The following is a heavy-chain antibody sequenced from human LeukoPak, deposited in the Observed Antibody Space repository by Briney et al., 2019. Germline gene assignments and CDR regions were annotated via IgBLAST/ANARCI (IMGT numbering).Heavy chain of an antibody. CDR1: GGSISSYY. D-gene: IGHD3-9*01. J-gene: IGHJ4*02. V-gene: IGHV4-59*01. CDR2: IYYSGST. CDR3: ARVHYDILTGIRGDYFDY. Sequence: PSETLSLTCTVSGGSISSYYWSWIRQPPGKGLEWIGYIYYSGSTNYNLSLKSRVTISVDTSKNQFSLKLSSVTAADTAVYYCARVHYDILTGIRGDYFDYWGQGTLVTVSS.